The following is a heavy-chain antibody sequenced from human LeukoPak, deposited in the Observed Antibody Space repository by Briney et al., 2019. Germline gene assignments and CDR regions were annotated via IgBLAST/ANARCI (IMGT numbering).Heavy chain of an antibody. V-gene: IGHV1-2*02. CDR3: ARGADILTGSSTELGNNWFDP. CDR1: GYTFTGYY. J-gene: IGHJ5*02. Sequence: ASVKVSCKASGYTFTGYYMHWVRQAPGQGLEWMGWINPNSGGTNYAQKFQGRVTMTRDTSISTAYMELSRLRSDDTAVYYCARGADILTGSSTELGNNWFDPWGQGTLVTVSS. D-gene: IGHD3-9*01. CDR2: INPNSGGT.